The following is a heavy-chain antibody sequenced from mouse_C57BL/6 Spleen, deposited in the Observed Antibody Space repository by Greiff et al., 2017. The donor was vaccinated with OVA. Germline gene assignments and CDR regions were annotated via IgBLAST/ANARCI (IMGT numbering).Heavy chain of an antibody. CDR1: GYTFTDYY. Sequence: VQLQQSGPELVKPGASVKISCKASGYTFTDYYMNWVKQSHGKSLEWIGDINPNNGGTSYNQKFKGKATLTVDKSSSTAYMELRSLTSEDSAVYYCARGYADYWGQGTSVTVSS. CDR2: INPNNGGT. D-gene: IGHD2-14*01. V-gene: IGHV1-26*01. CDR3: ARGYADY. J-gene: IGHJ4*01.